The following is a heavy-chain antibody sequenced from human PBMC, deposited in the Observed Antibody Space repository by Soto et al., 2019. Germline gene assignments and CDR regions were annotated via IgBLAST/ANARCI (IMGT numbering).Heavy chain of an antibody. V-gene: IGHV3-30-3*01. Sequence: QVQLVESGGGVVQHGRSLRLSCAASGFTFSSYAMHWVRQAPGKGLEWVAVISYDGSNKYYADSVKGRFTISRDNSKNTLYLQMNSLRAEDTAVYYCARDPPGVAVAGTGAFDIWGQGTMVTFAS. D-gene: IGHD6-19*01. CDR2: ISYDGSNK. CDR3: ARDPPGVAVAGTGAFDI. CDR1: GFTFSSYA. J-gene: IGHJ3*02.